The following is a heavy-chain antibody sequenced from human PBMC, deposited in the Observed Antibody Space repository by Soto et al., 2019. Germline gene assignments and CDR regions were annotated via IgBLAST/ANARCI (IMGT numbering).Heavy chain of an antibody. V-gene: IGHV1-3*04. CDR2: INTGNGNT. CDR1: GYTFTSYA. D-gene: IGHD4-17*01. Sequence: GASVKVSCKASGYTFTSYAMHWVRQAPGQRLEWMGWINTGNGNTEYSQRFQGRVTITRDTSASTAYMELSSLRSEDTAVYYCARFKTGVTTFFDYWGQGTLVTVSS. J-gene: IGHJ4*02. CDR3: ARFKTGVTTFFDY.